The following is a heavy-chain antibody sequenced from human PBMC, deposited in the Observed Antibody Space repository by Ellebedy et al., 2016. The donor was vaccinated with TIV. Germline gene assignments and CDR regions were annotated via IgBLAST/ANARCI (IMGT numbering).Heavy chain of an antibody. CDR3: AKYGDYY. CDR2: IWYDGSNK. CDR1: GFTFSSYG. J-gene: IGHJ4*02. V-gene: IGHV3-33*08. D-gene: IGHD2-21*02. Sequence: GESLKISCAASGFTFSSYGMHWVRQAPGKGLEWVAVIWYDGSNKYYADSVKGRFTISRDNSKNTLYLQMDGLRAEDTALYYCAKYGDYYWGQGTLVTVSS.